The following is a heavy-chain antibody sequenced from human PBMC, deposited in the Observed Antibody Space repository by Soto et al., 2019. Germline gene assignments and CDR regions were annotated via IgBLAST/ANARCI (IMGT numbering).Heavy chain of an antibody. D-gene: IGHD1-26*01. CDR2: ISWNSGSI. V-gene: IGHV3-9*01. Sequence: SLRLSCAASGFTFDDYAMHWVRQAPGKGLEWVSGISWNSGSIGYADSVKGRFTISRDNAKNSLYLQMNSLRAEDTALYYCAKVQVVGATGSAFDIWGQGTMVTVSS. CDR1: GFTFDDYA. CDR3: AKVQVVGATGSAFDI. J-gene: IGHJ3*02.